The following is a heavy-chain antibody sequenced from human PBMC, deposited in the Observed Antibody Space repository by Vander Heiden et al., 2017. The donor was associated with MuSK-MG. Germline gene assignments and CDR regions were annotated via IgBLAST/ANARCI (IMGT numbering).Heavy chain of an antibody. J-gene: IGHJ4*02. CDR1: GFTFSSYG. V-gene: IGHV3-23*01. D-gene: IGHD2-15*01. CDR3: AKAQGYCSGGTCYGGFDS. Sequence: EVQLLESGGGLVQPGGSLRLSCAASGFTFSSYGMSWVRQAPGKGLEWVSTLSGSGRNTYDADSVKGRFTISRDKSRNTLHLQMNSLRAEDTAIYYCAKAQGYCSGGTCYGGFDSWGQGTLVTVSS. CDR2: LSGSGRNT.